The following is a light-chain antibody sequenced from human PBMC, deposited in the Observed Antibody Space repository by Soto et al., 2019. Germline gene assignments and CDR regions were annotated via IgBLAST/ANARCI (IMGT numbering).Light chain of an antibody. V-gene: IGKV1-8*01. Sequence: RMTQSPSSLSASTGDRVTITCRASQCISSYLAWYQQKPGKAPKLLIYAASTLQSGVPSRFSGSASGTEFTLTISSLQPEDFATYYCQQVSGYPLNFGGGTKVDI. J-gene: IGKJ4*01. CDR3: QQVSGYPLN. CDR2: AAS. CDR1: QCISSY.